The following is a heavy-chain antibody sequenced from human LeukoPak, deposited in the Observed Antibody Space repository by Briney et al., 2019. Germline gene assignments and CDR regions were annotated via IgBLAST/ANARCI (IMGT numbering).Heavy chain of an antibody. J-gene: IGHJ5*02. Sequence: SETLSLTCTVSGGSISSSSYYWGWIRQPPGKGLEWIGSIYYSGSTYYNPSLKRRVTISVDTSKNQFSLTLSSATAAATDVYYCARGDIFGVLPFIKDNWFDPWGQGTLVSVSS. CDR3: ARGDIFGVLPFIKDNWFDP. CDR1: GGSISSSSYY. CDR2: IYYSGST. V-gene: IGHV4-39*07. D-gene: IGHD3-3*02.